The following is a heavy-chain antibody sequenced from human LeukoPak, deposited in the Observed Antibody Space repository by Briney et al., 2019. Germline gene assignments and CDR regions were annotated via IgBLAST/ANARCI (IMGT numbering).Heavy chain of an antibody. CDR2: INTSGGT. J-gene: IGHJ4*02. V-gene: IGHV4-4*07. CDR1: GGSINCYY. CDR3: ASYSSSWYDDY. Sequence: PSETLSLTCTVSGGSINCYYWSWIRQPAGKGLEWIGRINTSGGTIYNPSLQSRVTMSVGTSKNQFSLRLSSVTAADTAVYYCASYSSSWYDDYWGQGTLVTVSS. D-gene: IGHD6-13*01.